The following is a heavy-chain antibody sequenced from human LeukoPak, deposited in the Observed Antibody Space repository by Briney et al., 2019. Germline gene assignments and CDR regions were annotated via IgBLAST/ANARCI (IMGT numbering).Heavy chain of an antibody. Sequence: GGSLRLSCAASGFTFSTYAMTWVRRAPGKGLEWVSAISGSGGHIYYADSVKGRFTSSRDNSKSTLFLQMNSLRAEDTAIYYCAKNRGTGMAFYDYWGQGTQVTVSS. CDR3: AKNRGTGMAFYDY. D-gene: IGHD5-18*01. CDR2: ISGSGGHI. V-gene: IGHV3-23*01. J-gene: IGHJ4*02. CDR1: GFTFSTYA.